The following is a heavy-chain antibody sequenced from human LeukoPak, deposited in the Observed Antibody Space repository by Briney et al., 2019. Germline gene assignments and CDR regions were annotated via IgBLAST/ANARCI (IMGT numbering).Heavy chain of an antibody. V-gene: IGHV3-23*01. CDR2: ISERGDTP. Sequence: PGGSLRLSCTASGFTFSSYAMSWVRQAPGKGLKGVSSISERGDTPYYADSVKGLFTISRDNSKNTLYLQMSSLRAEDTAVYYCAQLLDDNPIRWYFALWGRGTLVTVSS. J-gene: IGHJ2*01. CDR1: GFTFSSYA. CDR3: AQLLDDNPIRWYFAL. D-gene: IGHD1-14*01.